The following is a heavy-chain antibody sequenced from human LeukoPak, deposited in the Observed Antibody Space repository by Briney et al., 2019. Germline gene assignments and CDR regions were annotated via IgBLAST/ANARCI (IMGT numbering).Heavy chain of an antibody. CDR3: ARHSRVVAFDTFDI. CDR1: GGSISSSSYY. V-gene: IGHV4-39*01. CDR2: LYYSGST. D-gene: IGHD3-22*01. J-gene: IGHJ3*02. Sequence: SETLSLTRTVSGGSISSSSYYWGWIRQPPGKGLEWIGSLYYSGSTYYNPSLKSRVTISVDTSKNQFSLKLSSVTAADTALYYCARHSRVVAFDTFDIWGQGTMVTVSS.